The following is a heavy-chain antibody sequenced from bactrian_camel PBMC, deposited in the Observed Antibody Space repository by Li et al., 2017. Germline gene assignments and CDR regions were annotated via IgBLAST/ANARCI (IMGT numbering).Heavy chain of an antibody. CDR3: ATDEGMRMEKLLYEYNT. CDR1: GTSITDSC. V-gene: IGHV3S53*01. CDR2: ISSAEGT. J-gene: IGHJ4*01. Sequence: HVQLVESGGGSVQAGGSLRISCAVSGTSITDSCIGWFRQAPGKLREGVASISSAEGTNYADSVEGRFTIAPDNAKNTLYLQMNSLKTEDTAVYYCATDEGMRMEKLLYEYNTWGQGTQVTVS. D-gene: IGHD1*01.